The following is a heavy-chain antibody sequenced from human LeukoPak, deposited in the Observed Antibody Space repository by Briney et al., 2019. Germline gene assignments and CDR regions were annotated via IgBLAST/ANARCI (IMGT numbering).Heavy chain of an antibody. CDR1: GFTVSSNY. CDR3: ARAPDTEFDY. Sequence: GGSLRLSCAAPGFTVSSNYMSWVRQAPGKGLEWVSVIYSGGSTYYADSVKGRFTISRDNSKNTLYLQMNSLRAEDTAVYYCARAPDTEFDYWGQGTLVTVSS. V-gene: IGHV3-53*01. CDR2: IYSGGST. D-gene: IGHD5-18*01. J-gene: IGHJ4*02.